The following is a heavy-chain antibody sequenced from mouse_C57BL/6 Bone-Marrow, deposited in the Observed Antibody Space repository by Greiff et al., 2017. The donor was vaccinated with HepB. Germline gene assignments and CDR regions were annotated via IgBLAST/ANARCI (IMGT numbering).Heavy chain of an antibody. CDR1: GFSLTSYG. CDR2: IWGDGST. V-gene: IGHV2-3*01. J-gene: IGHJ2*01. D-gene: IGHD2-1*01. Sequence: VKLVESGPGLVAPSQSLSITCTVSGFSLTSYGVSWVRQTPGKGLEWLGVIWGDGSTNYHSALISRLSISKENSKSQGSLKLNSLQTDDTATYYCATGGNNGGDFDYWGQGTTLTFSS. CDR3: ATGGNNGGDFDY.